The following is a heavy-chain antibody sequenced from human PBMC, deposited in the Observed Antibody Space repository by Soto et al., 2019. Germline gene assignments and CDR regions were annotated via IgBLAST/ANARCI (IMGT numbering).Heavy chain of an antibody. D-gene: IGHD4-17*01. CDR2: INHSGST. CDR3: ARGHYGRFDP. V-gene: IGHV4-34*01. Sequence: QVQLQQWGAGLLKPSETLSLTCAVYGGSFSGYYWSWIRQPPGKGLEWIGEINHSGSTNYNPSLKPRVTISVDTSKNQFSLKLSSVTAADPAVYYCARGHYGRFDPWGQGTLVTVSS. J-gene: IGHJ5*02. CDR1: GGSFSGYY.